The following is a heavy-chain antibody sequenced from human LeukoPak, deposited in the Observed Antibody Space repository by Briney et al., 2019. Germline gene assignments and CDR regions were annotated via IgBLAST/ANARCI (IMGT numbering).Heavy chain of an antibody. CDR2: ITSSSTYI. Sequence: PGGSLRLSCAASGFTFSTYNMNWVRQAPGKGLEWVSSITSSSTYIYYADSVKGRFTISRDNAKNSLYLQMNSLRAEDTAVYYRARDPYSGGYGDYYYYYMDLWGQGTTVTISS. D-gene: IGHD1-26*01. J-gene: IGHJ6*03. CDR1: GFTFSTYN. V-gene: IGHV3-21*01. CDR3: ARDPYSGGYGDYYYYYMDL.